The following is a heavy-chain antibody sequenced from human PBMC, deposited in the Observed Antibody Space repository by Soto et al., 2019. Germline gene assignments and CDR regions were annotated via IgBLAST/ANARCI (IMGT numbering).Heavy chain of an antibody. CDR2: INHSGST. Sequence: SETLSLTCAVYGGSFSGYHWSWIRQPPGKGLEWIGEINHSGSTNYDPSLKSRVTISVDTSKNQFSLKLRSVTAADTAVYYCARVRRYSSRPDAFDIWGQGTMVTVSS. CDR3: ARVRRYSSRPDAFDI. CDR1: GGSFSGYH. D-gene: IGHD6-13*01. J-gene: IGHJ3*02. V-gene: IGHV4-34*01.